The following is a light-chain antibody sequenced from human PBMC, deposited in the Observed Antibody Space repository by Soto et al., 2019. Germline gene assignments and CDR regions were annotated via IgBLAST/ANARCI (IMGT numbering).Light chain of an antibody. CDR1: SSDVGGYNY. V-gene: IGLV2-11*01. CDR2: DVS. Sequence: QSVLTQPRSVSGSPGQSVTISCTGTSSDVGGYNYVSWYQQHPGKAPKLMIYDVSKRPSGVPDRFSGSKSGNTASLTISGFQAEDEADYYCCSYAGSYTVLFGGGTKLTVL. CDR3: CSYAGSYTVL. J-gene: IGLJ2*01.